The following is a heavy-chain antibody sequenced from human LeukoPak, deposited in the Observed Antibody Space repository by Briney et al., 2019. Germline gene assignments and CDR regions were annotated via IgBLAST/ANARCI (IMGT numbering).Heavy chain of an antibody. CDR1: GGSISSGDYY. Sequence: SETLSLTCTVSGGSISSGDYYWSWIRQPPGKGLEWIGYIYYSGSTYYNPSLKSRVTISVDTSENQFSLKLSSVTAADTAVYYCARDREGSGSYYDYWGQGTLVTVSS. V-gene: IGHV4-30-4*01. J-gene: IGHJ4*02. CDR3: ARDREGSGSYYDY. D-gene: IGHD3-10*01. CDR2: IYYSGST.